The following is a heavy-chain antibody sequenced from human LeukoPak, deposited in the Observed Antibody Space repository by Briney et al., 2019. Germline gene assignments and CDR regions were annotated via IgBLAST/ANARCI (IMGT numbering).Heavy chain of an antibody. V-gene: IGHV1-18*01. Sequence: WASVKVSCKASGYTFTSYGISWVRQAPGQGLEWMGWISAYNGNTNYAQKLQGRVTMTTDTSTSTAYMELRSLRSDDTAVYYCAREYRRAAAGSGASDYWGQGTLVTVSS. CDR1: GYTFTSYG. CDR3: AREYRRAAAGSGASDY. J-gene: IGHJ4*02. D-gene: IGHD6-13*01. CDR2: ISAYNGNT.